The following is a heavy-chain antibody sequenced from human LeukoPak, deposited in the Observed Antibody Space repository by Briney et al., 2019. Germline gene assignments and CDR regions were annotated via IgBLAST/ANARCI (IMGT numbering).Heavy chain of an antibody. J-gene: IGHJ4*02. Sequence: PSETLSLTCAVYGGSFSGYYWSWIRQPPGKGLEWIGEINHSGSTNYNPSLKSRVTISVDTSKNQFSLKLSSVTAADTAVYYCARGSKRPPRWQLWTSYFDYWGQGTLVTVSS. CDR3: ARGSKRPPRWQLWTSYFDY. V-gene: IGHV4-34*01. D-gene: IGHD5-18*01. CDR2: INHSGST. CDR1: GGSFSGYY.